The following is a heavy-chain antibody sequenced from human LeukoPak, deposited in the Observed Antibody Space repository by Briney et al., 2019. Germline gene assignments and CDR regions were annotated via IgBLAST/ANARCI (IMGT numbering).Heavy chain of an antibody. CDR3: ASSGSSSWPPEGV. J-gene: IGHJ6*02. Sequence: PGGSLRLSCAASGFTFSSYGMHWVRQAPGKGLEWVAVIWYDGSNKYYADSVKGRFTISRDNSKNTLYLQMNSLRAEDTAVYYCASSGSSSWPPEGVWGQGTTVTVSS. D-gene: IGHD6-13*01. CDR2: IWYDGSNK. CDR1: GFTFSSYG. V-gene: IGHV3-33*01.